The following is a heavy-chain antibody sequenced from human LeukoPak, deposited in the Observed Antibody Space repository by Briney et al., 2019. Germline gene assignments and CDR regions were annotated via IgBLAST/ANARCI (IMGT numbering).Heavy chain of an antibody. V-gene: IGHV1-46*01. D-gene: IGHD4-11*01. CDR2: INPSGGST. Sequence: GASVKVSCKASGGTFTSYYMHWVRQAPGQGLEWMGIINPSGGSTSYAQKFQGRVTMTRDTSTSTVYMELSSLRSEDTAVYYCARDHYDYSNPGYFDYWGQGTLVTVSS. J-gene: IGHJ4*02. CDR3: ARDHYDYSNPGYFDY. CDR1: GGTFTSYY.